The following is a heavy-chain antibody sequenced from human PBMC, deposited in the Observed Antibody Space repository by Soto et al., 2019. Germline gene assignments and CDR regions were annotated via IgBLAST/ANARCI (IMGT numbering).Heavy chain of an antibody. Sequence: EVQLLESGGGLVQPGGSLRLSCAASGFNFNIYAMTWVRQAPGKGLEWVSTISPGGDSTYFADSVKGRVTISRDNSKNPLSLQMNSLRAEDTATYFCAKALGNPSYYYYMDVWGTGTTVTVSS. D-gene: IGHD1-1*01. J-gene: IGHJ6*03. CDR1: GFNFNIYA. V-gene: IGHV3-23*01. CDR2: ISPGGDST. CDR3: AKALGNPSYYYYMDV.